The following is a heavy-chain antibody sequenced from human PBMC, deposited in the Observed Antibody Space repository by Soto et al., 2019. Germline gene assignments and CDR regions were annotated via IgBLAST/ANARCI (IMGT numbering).Heavy chain of an antibody. CDR2: IYYNGVT. D-gene: IGHD2-2*01. J-gene: IGHJ4*02. V-gene: IGHV4-59*01. CDR1: GGSIIDYH. CDR3: ARMRSSPSARYYFDY. Sequence: ETLSLTCTVSGGSIIDYHWNWIRQPPGKGLEWIGYIYYNGVTNYNSSLKSRVTISLDTSKTQFSLELSSLTAADTAIYYCARMRSSPSARYYFDYWGQGTLVTVSS.